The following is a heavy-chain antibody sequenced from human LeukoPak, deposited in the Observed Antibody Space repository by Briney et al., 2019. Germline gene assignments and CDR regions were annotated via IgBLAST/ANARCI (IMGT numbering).Heavy chain of an antibody. CDR3: ARGYCSIANCYSVWFDS. D-gene: IGHD2-2*01. Sequence: PSETLSLTCAVYGGSFSGYYWSWICQPPGKGLEWTGEINHSGSTNYNPSLKSRVTISVDTSKNQFSLKLDSVTAADTAVYYCARGYCSIANCYSVWFDSWGQGTLVTVSS. J-gene: IGHJ5*01. V-gene: IGHV4-34*01. CDR1: GGSFSGYY. CDR2: INHSGST.